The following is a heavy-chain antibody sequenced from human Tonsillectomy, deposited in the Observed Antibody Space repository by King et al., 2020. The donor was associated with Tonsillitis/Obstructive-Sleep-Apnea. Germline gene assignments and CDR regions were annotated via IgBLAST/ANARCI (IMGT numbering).Heavy chain of an antibody. CDR2: VYSGGSK. Sequence: VQLVESGGGLVQPGGSLRLSCAASGFTVSSKYMSWVRQAPGKGLEWVSVVYSGGSKYYADSVKGRFTTSRDNSKNTLHLQMNSLRGEDTAVYYCARGIDNWNDAAMDVWGKGTTVTVSS. V-gene: IGHV3-66*01. CDR3: ARGIDNWNDAAMDV. J-gene: IGHJ6*03. D-gene: IGHD1-1*01. CDR1: GFTVSSKY.